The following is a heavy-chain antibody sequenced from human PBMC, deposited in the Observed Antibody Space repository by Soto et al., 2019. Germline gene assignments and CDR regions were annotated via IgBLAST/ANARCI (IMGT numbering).Heavy chain of an antibody. V-gene: IGHV1-46*01. J-gene: IGHJ4*02. CDR1: GYTFTSYY. D-gene: IGHD2-21*02. CDR2: INPSGGST. CDR3: ARDRAYCGDDCYSGHFDY. Sequence: GASVKVSCKASGYTFTSYYMHWVRQAPGQGLEWMGIINPSGGSTSYAQKFQGRVTMTRDTSTSTVYMELSSLRSEDTAVYYCARDRAYCGDDCYSGHFDYWGQGTLVTVSS.